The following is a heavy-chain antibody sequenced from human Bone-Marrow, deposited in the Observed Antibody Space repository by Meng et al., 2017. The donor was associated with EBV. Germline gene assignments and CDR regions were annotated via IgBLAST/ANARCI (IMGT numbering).Heavy chain of an antibody. V-gene: IGHV1-3*01. Sequence: QGQLGQSGAEVKKPGASVKVSCKASGYTFTSYAMHWVRQAPGQRLEWMGWINAGNGNTKYSQKFQGRVTITRDTSASTAYMELSSLRSEDTAVYYCAREELDCSGGSCYSGGGFDPWGQGTLVTVSS. CDR3: AREELDCSGGSCYSGGGFDP. CDR1: GYTFTSYA. J-gene: IGHJ5*02. D-gene: IGHD2-15*01. CDR2: INAGNGNT.